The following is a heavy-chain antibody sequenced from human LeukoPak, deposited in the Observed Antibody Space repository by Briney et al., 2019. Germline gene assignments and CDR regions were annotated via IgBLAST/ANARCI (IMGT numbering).Heavy chain of an antibody. CDR1: GFTFDDYA. CDR2: ISWNSGSI. CDR3: AKDSQQLPRGYFDY. Sequence: PGRSLRLSCAASGFTFDDYAMHWVRQAPGKGLEWVSGISWNSGSIGYADSVKGRFTISRDNAKNSLYLQMNSLRAEDTALYYCAKDSQQLPRGYFDYWGQGTLVTVSS. D-gene: IGHD6-13*01. V-gene: IGHV3-9*01. J-gene: IGHJ4*02.